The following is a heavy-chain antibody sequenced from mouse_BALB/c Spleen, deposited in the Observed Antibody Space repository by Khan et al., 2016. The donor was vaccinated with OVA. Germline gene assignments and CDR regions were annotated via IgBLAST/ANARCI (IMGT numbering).Heavy chain of an antibody. V-gene: IGHV1S81*02. CDR1: GYTFTSYW. CDR2: TNPTNGRT. CDR3: ARIKKRVATYCDY. D-gene: IGHD1-1*01. Sequence: VQLQQSGAELVKAGASVKMSCKASGYTFTSYWMHWVKQRLGQGLEWFAETNPTNGRTYYNEKFKSKATLTVDKSSSKAYLLLSGQTLEDAAVYYCARIKKRVATYCDYWGQGTTLTVSS. J-gene: IGHJ2*01.